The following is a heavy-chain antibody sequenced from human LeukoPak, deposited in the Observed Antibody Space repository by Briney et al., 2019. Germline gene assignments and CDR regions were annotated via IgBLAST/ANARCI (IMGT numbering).Heavy chain of an antibody. J-gene: IGHJ4*02. V-gene: IGHV3-53*01. CDR2: IYDGATP. D-gene: IGHD6-13*01. Sequence: GGSLRLACAASGFTVSRDYMSWGRQGPGERMTSGSFIYDGATPYYPASVKGRFTISRDNPKNPLYLKMHSLRAEDTAVSYCARGAGPFDYSGQGTLVTVSS. CDR3: ARGAGPFDY. CDR1: GFTVSRDY.